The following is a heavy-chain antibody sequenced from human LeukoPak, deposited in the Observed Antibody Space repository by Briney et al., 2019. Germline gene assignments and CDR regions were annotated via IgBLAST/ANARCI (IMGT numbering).Heavy chain of an antibody. V-gene: IGHV4-39*01. D-gene: IGHD3-10*01. CDR1: GGSISSSSYY. J-gene: IGHJ5*02. CDR2: VYYSGST. CDR3: AKYSTYYPNWFDP. Sequence: KPSETLSLTCTVSGGSISSSSYYWGWIRLPPGKGLEWIGNVYYSGSTYYNPSLKSRVTISIDTSKNQFSLKLSSVTAADTAVYYCAKYSTYYPNWFDPWGQGTLVTVSS.